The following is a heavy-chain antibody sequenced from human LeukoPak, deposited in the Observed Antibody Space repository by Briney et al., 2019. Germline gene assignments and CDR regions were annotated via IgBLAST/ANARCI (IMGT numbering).Heavy chain of an antibody. CDR2: IYHSGRS. CDR1: GDSISNGVKY. J-gene: IGHJ4*02. Sequence: SETLSLTCTVSGDSISNGVKYWSWIRQHPGRGLEWIGYIYHSGRSYYNPSLKSRITMSVDTSKNQFSLNLSSVTAADTAVCYCARDQVECTGGTCQSRVGFDFWGQGTLVTVSS. V-gene: IGHV4-31*03. D-gene: IGHD2-8*02. CDR3: ARDQVECTGGTCQSRVGFDF.